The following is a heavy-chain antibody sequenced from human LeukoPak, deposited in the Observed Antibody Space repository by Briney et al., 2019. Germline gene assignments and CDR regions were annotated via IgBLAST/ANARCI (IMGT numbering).Heavy chain of an antibody. D-gene: IGHD6-13*01. CDR2: ISDGGGRT. Sequence: ETLSLTCAVYGGSFSGYYWSWIRQPPGKGLEWVSGISDGGGRTFYAESVKGRFTVSRDNSKHTLYLRMNSLRAEDTAIYYCTKNQILDDTGSWYAYWGQGTLVTVSS. CDR3: TKNQILDDTGSWYAY. J-gene: IGHJ4*02. CDR1: GGSFSGYY. V-gene: IGHV3-23*01.